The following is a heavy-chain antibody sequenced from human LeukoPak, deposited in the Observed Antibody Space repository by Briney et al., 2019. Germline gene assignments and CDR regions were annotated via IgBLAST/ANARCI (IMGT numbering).Heavy chain of an antibody. D-gene: IGHD3-10*01. J-gene: IGHJ6*03. V-gene: IGHV4-59*01. CDR1: GGSISSYY. CDR2: IYYSGST. Sequence: PSETLSLTCTVSGGSISSYYWSWIRQPPGKGLEWIGYIYYSGSTNYNPSLKSRVTISVDTSKNQFSLKLSSVTAADTAVYYCARITMVRGVPNYYYYYMDVWGKGTTVTVSS. CDR3: ARITMVRGVPNYYYYYMDV.